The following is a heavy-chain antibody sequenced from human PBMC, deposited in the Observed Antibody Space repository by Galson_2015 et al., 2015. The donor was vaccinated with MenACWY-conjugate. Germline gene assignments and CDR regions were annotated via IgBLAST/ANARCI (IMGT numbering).Heavy chain of an antibody. Sequence: SLRLSCAASGFTFRRFGMHWVRQAPGKGLEWMAVISYDGSNEYYADSVKGRFTISRDNSKNTLYLQMTSRRADDTAVYYCAKDWEVPYSTISEYFYMDVGGKGAAVAGAS. CDR2: ISYDGSNE. CDR1: GFTFRRFG. V-gene: IGHV3-30*18. D-gene: IGHD6-13*01. CDR3: AKDWEVPYSTISEYFYMDV. J-gene: IGHJ6*03.